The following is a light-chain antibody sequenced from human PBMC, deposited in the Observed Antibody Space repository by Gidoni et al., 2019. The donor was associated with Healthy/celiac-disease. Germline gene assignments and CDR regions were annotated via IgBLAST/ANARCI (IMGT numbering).Light chain of an antibody. CDR2: DAS. CDR3: QQRSNWPWT. Sequence: EIVLTQSPATLSLSPGERATLSCRASQSVSSYLAWYQQKPGQAPSLLIYDASNRATGIPARFSGSGSGTDFTLTISSLEPDDFAVYYCQQRSNWPWTFGQGTKVEIK. V-gene: IGKV3-11*01. CDR1: QSVSSY. J-gene: IGKJ1*01.